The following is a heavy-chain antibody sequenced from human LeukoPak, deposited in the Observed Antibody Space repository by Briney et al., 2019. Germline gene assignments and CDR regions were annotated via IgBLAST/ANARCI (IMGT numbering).Heavy chain of an antibody. CDR2: IYSGGNT. J-gene: IGHJ5*02. CDR3: AKDYEPLVGVHRWGDWFDP. D-gene: IGHD1-26*01. Sequence: GGSLRLSCTVSGFTVSSNSMSWVRQAPGKGLEWVSFIYSGGNTHYSDSVKGRFTISRDNSKNTLYLQMNSLRAEDTAVYYCAKDYEPLVGVHRWGDWFDPWGQGTLVTVSS. CDR1: GFTVSSNS. V-gene: IGHV3-53*01.